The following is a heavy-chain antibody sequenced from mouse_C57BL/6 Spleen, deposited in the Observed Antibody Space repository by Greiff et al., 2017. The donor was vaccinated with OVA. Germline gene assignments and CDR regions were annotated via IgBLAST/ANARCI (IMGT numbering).Heavy chain of an antibody. J-gene: IGHJ3*01. D-gene: IGHD2-12*01. CDR3: ARRDCYDAGLCGFAY. CDR1: GYTFTGYW. V-gene: IGHV1-9*01. Sequence: VQLQQSGAELMKPGASVKLSCKATGYTFTGYWIEWVKQRPGHGLEWIGEILPGSGSTNYNAKFKGKATFTADTSSNTAYMQLSSLTTEDSAIYYCARRDCYDAGLCGFAYWGQGTLVTVSA. CDR2: ILPGSGST.